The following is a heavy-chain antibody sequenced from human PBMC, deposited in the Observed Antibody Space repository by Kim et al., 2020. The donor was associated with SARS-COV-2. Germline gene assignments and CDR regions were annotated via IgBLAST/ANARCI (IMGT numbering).Heavy chain of an antibody. V-gene: IGHV3-23*01. Sequence: GGSLRLSCAASGVTFSSSAISWVRQAPGKGLEWVSAIRDGAEGRHHADSEQGRCTISRDDSTNTLFLQMSSLRVEDTPAYYCATVIWGATAGSNYWGQG. D-gene: IGHD6-13*01. J-gene: IGHJ4*02. CDR3: ATVIWGATAGSNY. CDR1: GVTFSSSA. CDR2: IRDGAEGR.